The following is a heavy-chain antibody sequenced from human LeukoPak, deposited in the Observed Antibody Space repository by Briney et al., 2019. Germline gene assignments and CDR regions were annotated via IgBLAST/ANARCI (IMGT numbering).Heavy chain of an antibody. CDR3: ASRQPSGSCSSTSCHRAFDI. CDR2: ISYDGSNK. D-gene: IGHD2-2*01. Sequence: PGRSLRLSCAASGFTFSSYAMHWVRQAPGKGLERVAVISYDGSNKYYADSVKGRFTISRDNSKNTLYLQMNSLRAEDTAVYYCASRQPSGSCSSTSCHRAFDIWGQGTMVTVSS. V-gene: IGHV3-30*04. CDR1: GFTFSSYA. J-gene: IGHJ3*02.